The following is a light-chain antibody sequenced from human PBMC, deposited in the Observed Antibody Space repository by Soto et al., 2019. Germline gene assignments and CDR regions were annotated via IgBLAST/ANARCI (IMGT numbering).Light chain of an antibody. CDR1: QGVSSW. J-gene: IGKJ3*01. V-gene: IGKV1-12*01. Sequence: DIQMTQSPSSVSASVGDRVTITCRASQGVSSWVAWYQLKPGKAPNLLIYAASSLQSGVPSRFSASRSGTDFTLTISSLQPEDFATYYCQQADSFPCTFGPGTTVDIK. CDR3: QQADSFPCT. CDR2: AAS.